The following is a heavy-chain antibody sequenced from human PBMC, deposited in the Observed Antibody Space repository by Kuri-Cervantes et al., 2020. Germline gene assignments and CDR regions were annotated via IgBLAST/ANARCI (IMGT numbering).Heavy chain of an antibody. J-gene: IGHJ6*03. CDR3: ARHGPDHPYYDFWSGYYSSPHTSYYYYYMDV. V-gene: IGHV5-51*01. CDR1: GYSFTIYW. D-gene: IGHD3-3*01. Sequence: KVSCKGSGYSFTIYWIGWVRQMPGKGLEWMGIIYPGDSDTRYSPSFQGQVTISADKSISTAYLQWSSLKASDTAMYYCARHGPDHPYYDFWSGYYSSPHTSYYYYYMDVWGKGTTVTVSS. CDR2: IYPGDSDT.